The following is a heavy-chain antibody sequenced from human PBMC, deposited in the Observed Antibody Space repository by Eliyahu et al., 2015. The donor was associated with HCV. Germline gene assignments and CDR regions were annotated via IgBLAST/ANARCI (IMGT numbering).Heavy chain of an antibody. CDR2: IIPILGIA. Sequence: QVQLVQSGAEVKKPGSSVKVSCKASGGTFSSYAISWVRQAPGQGLEWMGRIIPILGIANYAQKFQGRVTITADKSTSTAYMELSSLRSEDTAVYYCARDLTGTFAFDIWGQGTMVTVSS. CDR1: GGTFSSYA. D-gene: IGHD1-7*01. CDR3: ARDLTGTFAFDI. J-gene: IGHJ3*02. V-gene: IGHV1-69*04.